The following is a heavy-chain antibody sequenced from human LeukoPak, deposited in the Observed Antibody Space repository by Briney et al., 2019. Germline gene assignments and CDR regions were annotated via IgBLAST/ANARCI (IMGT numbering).Heavy chain of an antibody. CDR3: ARGPITIFGIYMDV. CDR1: GGPISGYY. J-gene: IGHJ6*03. D-gene: IGHD3-3*01. CDR2: INHSGTI. Sequence: PSETLSRTGVVQGGPISGYYWSWIRQPPGKGLEWVGEINHSGTINYSSSLKRRVSISEDTSKNQFSLKLNAVTAADTAVYYCARGPITIFGIYMDVWGEGTTVTVSS. V-gene: IGHV4-34*01.